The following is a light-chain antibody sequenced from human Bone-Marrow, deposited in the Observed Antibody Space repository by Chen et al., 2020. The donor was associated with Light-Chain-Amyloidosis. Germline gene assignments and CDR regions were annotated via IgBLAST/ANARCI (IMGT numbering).Light chain of an antibody. CDR2: EDD. V-gene: IGLV6-57*01. J-gene: IGLJ3*02. CDR3: QSYQGSSQGV. CDR1: SGSIATNH. Sequence: FMLTQPHSASAPPVKTVSISCARSSGSIATNHVQWYQQRPGSSPTTVIYEDDQRPSGVPDRFSGSIDRSSNSASLTISGLKTEDEADYYCQSYQGSSQGVFGGGTKLTVL.